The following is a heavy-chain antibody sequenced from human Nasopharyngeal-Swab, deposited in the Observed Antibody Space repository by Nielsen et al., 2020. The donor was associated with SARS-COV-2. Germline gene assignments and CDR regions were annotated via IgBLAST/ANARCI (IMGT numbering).Heavy chain of an antibody. V-gene: IGHV2-70*18. Sequence: TLSLTCTVSGGSISSYYWSWIRQPPGKALEWPALIDWDDDKYYSTSLKTRLTISKDTSKNQVVLTMTNMDPVDTATYYCARSEKKYNWNHGYYYGMDVWGQGTTVTVSS. J-gene: IGHJ6*02. CDR3: ARSEKKYNWNHGYYYGMDV. CDR1: GGSISSYYW. CDR2: IDWDDDK. D-gene: IGHD1-14*01.